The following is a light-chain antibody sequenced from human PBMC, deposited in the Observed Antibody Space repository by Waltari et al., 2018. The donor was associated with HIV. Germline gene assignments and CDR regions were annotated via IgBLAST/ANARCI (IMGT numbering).Light chain of an antibody. CDR3: SLYMGGGIWV. V-gene: IGLV8-61*01. J-gene: IGLJ3*02. Sequence: QTVVTQEPSFSVSPGGTVTLTCGLSSGSVSASYCPSWYQQTPGQAPRTLIYSTNTRSSGVPDRFSGSILGNKAAPTITGAQADDESVYYCSLYMGGGIWVFGGGTKLTVL. CDR1: SGSVSASYC. CDR2: STN.